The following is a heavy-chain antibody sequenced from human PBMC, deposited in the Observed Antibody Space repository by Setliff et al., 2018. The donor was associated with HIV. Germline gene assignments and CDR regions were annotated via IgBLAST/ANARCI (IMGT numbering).Heavy chain of an antibody. J-gene: IGHJ6*02. CDR2: ISASSSYT. CDR1: GFIFNDYY. CDR3: ARDCRVGWVFTYGMDV. V-gene: IGHV3-11*05. Sequence: PGGSLRLSCTASGFIFNDYYMNWIRQAPGKGLEWISYISASSSYTSYADSVKGRFTISRDNAKNTLFLQMNSLRPEDTAVYYCARDCRVGWVFTYGMDVWGQGTLVTVSS. D-gene: IGHD6-13*01.